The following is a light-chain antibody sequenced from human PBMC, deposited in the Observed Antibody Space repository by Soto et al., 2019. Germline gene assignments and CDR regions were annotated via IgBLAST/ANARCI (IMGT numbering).Light chain of an antibody. Sequence: DIVVTQSPDSLAVSLGERATINCKSSQSVFYSSNNKTYLAWYQQKPGQSPQLLIYLGSYRASGVPDRFSGSGSGTDFTLKTSRVEAEDVGVYYCMQALQTRTFGQGTKVDIK. CDR1: QSVFYSSNNKTY. CDR3: MQALQTRT. CDR2: LGS. V-gene: IGKV2-28*01. J-gene: IGKJ1*01.